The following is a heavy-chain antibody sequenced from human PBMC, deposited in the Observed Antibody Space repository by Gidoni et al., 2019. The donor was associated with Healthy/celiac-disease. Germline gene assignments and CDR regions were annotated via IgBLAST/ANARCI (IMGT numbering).Heavy chain of an antibody. V-gene: IGHV4-61*01. CDR3: ARVRGSYLVAFDY. D-gene: IGHD1-26*01. Sequence: QVQLQESGPGLVKPSETLSLTCTVSGGSVSSGSYYWSWIRQPPGKGLEWIGYIYYSGSTNYNPSLKSRVTISVDTSKNQFSLKLSSVTAADTAVYYCARVRGSYLVAFDYWGQGTLVTVSS. CDR2: IYYSGST. J-gene: IGHJ4*02. CDR1: GGSVSSGSYY.